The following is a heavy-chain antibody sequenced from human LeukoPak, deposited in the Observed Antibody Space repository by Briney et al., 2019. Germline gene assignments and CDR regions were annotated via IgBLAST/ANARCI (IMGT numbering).Heavy chain of an antibody. Sequence: GGTLRLSCTASGFTLGDYAMSWVRQAPGQGLEWVGFIRSKAYGGTTEYAASVKGRFTISRDDSKSIAYLQMNSLKTEDTAVYYCTSAEVLPARGNYYYYYMDVWGKGTTVTISS. D-gene: IGHD2-2*01. CDR2: IRSKAYGGTT. J-gene: IGHJ6*03. CDR3: TSAEVLPARGNYYYYYMDV. V-gene: IGHV3-49*04. CDR1: GFTLGDYA.